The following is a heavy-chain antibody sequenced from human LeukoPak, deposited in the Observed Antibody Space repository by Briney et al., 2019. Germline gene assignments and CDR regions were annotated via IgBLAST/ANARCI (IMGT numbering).Heavy chain of an antibody. CDR1: GGSFSGYC. D-gene: IGHD6-19*01. V-gene: IGHV4-34*01. Sequence: SETLSLTCAVYGGSFSGYCWSWIRQPPGKGLEWIGEINHSGSTNYNPSLKSRVTISVDTSKNQFSLKLSSVTAADTAVYYCARGRRGGQQWLAYYFDYWGQGTLVTVSS. CDR3: ARGRRGGQQWLAYYFDY. CDR2: INHSGST. J-gene: IGHJ4*02.